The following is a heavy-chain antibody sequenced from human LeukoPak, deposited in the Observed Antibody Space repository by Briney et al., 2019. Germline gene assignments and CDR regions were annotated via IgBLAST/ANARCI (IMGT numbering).Heavy chain of an antibody. CDR3: ARGRGGRYFDY. V-gene: IGHV4-30-2*01. Sequence: PSETLSLTCAVSGGSISSGGYSWSWIRQPPGTGLEWIGYIYHSGSTYYNPSLKSRATISVDRSKNQFSLKLSSVTAADTAVYYCARGRGGRYFDYWGQGTLVTVSS. J-gene: IGHJ4*02. CDR1: GGSISSGGYS. CDR2: IYHSGST. D-gene: IGHD3-16*01.